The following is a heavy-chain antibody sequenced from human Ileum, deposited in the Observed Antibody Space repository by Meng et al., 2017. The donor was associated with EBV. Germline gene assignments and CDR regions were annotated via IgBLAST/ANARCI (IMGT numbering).Heavy chain of an antibody. CDR3: AKNGEKYFEY. J-gene: IGHJ4*02. CDR1: GGSISVINW. Sequence: GQLQGSGPGLVNPSGTLSLPWAVSGGSISVINWWSWVRQSPEKGLEWIGEMSDSGITHYNPSLKSRVTISADKSNNQFSLKLTSVTSADTAVYFCAKNGEKYFEYWGQGTLVTVS. CDR2: MSDSGIT. V-gene: IGHV4-4*02.